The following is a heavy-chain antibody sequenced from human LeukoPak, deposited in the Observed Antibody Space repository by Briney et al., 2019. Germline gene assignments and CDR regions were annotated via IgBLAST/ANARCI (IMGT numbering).Heavy chain of an antibody. Sequence: PSETLSLTCAVYGGSFSDYSWSWIRQPPGKGLELIGRIYPSGSTNYNPSLKSRVTMSVDTSKNQFSLKLSSVTAADTAVYYCARAPTGTGGWNWFDPWGQGTLVTVSS. J-gene: IGHJ5*02. CDR2: IYPSGST. CDR3: ARAPTGTGGWNWFDP. D-gene: IGHD1-1*01. CDR1: GGSFSDYS. V-gene: IGHV4-59*10.